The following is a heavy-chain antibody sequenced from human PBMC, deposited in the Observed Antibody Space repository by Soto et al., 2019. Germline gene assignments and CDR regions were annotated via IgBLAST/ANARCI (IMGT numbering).Heavy chain of an antibody. Sequence: QLQLQESGPGLVKPSETLSLTCTVSGGSISSFNYFWGWIRQPPGKGLEWIGSLYYSGNTYYNPSLQSRVTISVDTSKKQCTLPLRSVTAADTAVYYCARGGGSTFNWCDPWGQGTLVTVSP. CDR3: ARGGGSTFNWCDP. J-gene: IGHJ5*02. D-gene: IGHD2-15*01. CDR1: GGSISSFNYF. V-gene: IGHV4-39*01. CDR2: LYYSGNT.